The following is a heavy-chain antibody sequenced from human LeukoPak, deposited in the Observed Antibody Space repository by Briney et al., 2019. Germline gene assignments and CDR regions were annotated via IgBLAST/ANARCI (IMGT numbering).Heavy chain of an antibody. CDR3: ARGGADCSGGSCYSKSCDY. J-gene: IGHJ4*02. CDR2: INPNTGGT. V-gene: IGHV1-2*06. D-gene: IGHD2-15*01. CDR1: GYTFTGYY. Sequence: ASVKVSCKASGYTFTGYYMHWVRQAPGQGLEWMGRINPNTGGTNYAHKFQGRVTLTRDTSISTAYMELSRLRSDDTAVYYCARGGADCSGGSCYSKSCDYWGQGTLVTVSS.